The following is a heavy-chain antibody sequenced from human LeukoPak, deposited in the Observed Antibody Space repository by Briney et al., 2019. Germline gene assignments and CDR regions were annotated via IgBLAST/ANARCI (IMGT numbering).Heavy chain of an antibody. CDR1: GFTFSSYW. V-gene: IGHV3-7*01. Sequence: SGGSLRLSCAASGFTFSSYWMGWVRRAPGKGLEWVANIKQDGSEKFYVDSVEGRFTISRDNAKNSLYLQMSSLRAEDTAVYYCARVLARRVVIIGYFDYWGQGTLVTVSS. CDR2: IKQDGSEK. D-gene: IGHD3-3*01. CDR3: ARVLARRVVIIGYFDY. J-gene: IGHJ4*02.